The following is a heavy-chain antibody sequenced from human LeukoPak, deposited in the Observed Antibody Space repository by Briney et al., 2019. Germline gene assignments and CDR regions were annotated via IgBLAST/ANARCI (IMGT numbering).Heavy chain of an antibody. V-gene: IGHV3-30*04. Sequence: LAGGSLRLSCAASGFTFSSYAMHWVRQAPGKGLEWVAVISYDGSNKYYADSVKGRFTISRDNSKNTLYLQMNSLRAEDTAVYYCARATYYYDSSGYWYFDYWGQGTLVTVSS. D-gene: IGHD3-22*01. CDR1: GFTFSSYA. CDR3: ARATYYYDSSGYWYFDY. J-gene: IGHJ4*02. CDR2: ISYDGSNK.